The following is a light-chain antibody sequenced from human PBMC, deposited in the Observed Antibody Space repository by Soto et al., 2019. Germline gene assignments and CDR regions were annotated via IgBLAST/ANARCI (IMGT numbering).Light chain of an antibody. CDR1: QSVSSY. CDR2: DAS. J-gene: IGKJ3*01. Sequence: DIVLTQSPATLSLSPGERATLSCRASQSVSSYLAWYQQKPGQAPRLLIYDASNRATGIPARFSGSGSGTDFTLTISSLEPEDFAVYYCQQRINWPPFTFGPGTKVDIK. V-gene: IGKV3-11*01. CDR3: QQRINWPPFT.